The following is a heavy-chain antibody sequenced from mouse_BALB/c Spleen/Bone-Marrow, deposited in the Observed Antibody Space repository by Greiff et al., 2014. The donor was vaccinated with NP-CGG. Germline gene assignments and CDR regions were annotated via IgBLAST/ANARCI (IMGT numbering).Heavy chain of an antibody. D-gene: IGHD1-1*02. CDR3: TLWCYAMDY. Sequence: QVQLKESGAELVKPGASVKLSCKASGYTFTSYYMYWVKRRPGQGLEWIGEINPSNGGTNFNEKFKSKATLTVDKSSSTAYMQLSSLTSEDSAVYYCTLWCYAMDYWGQGTPVTVSS. CDR1: GYTFTSYY. CDR2: INPSNGGT. V-gene: IGHV1S81*02. J-gene: IGHJ4*01.